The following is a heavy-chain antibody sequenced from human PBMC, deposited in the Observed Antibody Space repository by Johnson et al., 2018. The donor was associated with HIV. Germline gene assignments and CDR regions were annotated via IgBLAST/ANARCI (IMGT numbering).Heavy chain of an antibody. CDR1: GFTFDDYG. J-gene: IGHJ3*02. V-gene: IGHV3-20*04. Sequence: VQLVESGGGVVRPGGSLRLSCAASGFTFDDYGMSWVRQGPGKGLEWVSGCNWNGGSTGYADSVKGRFTISRDNAKNSLYLQMNSLRAEDTALYYCAKGGDYGEDDAFDIWGPGTMVTVSS. D-gene: IGHD2-21*01. CDR2: CNWNGGST. CDR3: AKGGDYGEDDAFDI.